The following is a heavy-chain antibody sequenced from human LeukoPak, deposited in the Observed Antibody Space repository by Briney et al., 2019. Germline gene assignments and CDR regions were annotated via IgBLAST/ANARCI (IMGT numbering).Heavy chain of an antibody. CDR2: IIPILGIA. V-gene: IGHV1-69*04. CDR3: ARDHPYDYFYRGGYFDY. Sequence: WASVKVSCKASGGTFSSYAISWVRQAPGQGLEWVGRIIPILGIANYAQKFQGRVTITADKSTSTAYMELSSLRSEDTAVYYCARDHPYDYFYRGGYFDYWGQGTLVTVSS. CDR1: GGTFSSYA. J-gene: IGHJ4*02. D-gene: IGHD2/OR15-2a*01.